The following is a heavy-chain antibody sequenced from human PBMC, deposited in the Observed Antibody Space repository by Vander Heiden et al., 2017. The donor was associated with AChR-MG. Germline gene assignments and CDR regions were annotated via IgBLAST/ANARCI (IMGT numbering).Heavy chain of an antibody. CDR3: ARGRQRGYCSGGSCHSYDH. J-gene: IGHJ4*02. Sequence: QVQLVESGGGLVTPGGSLRLSCSASGFIFSDYYMTWIRQAPGMGLEWVSFISSSSSYANYADSVKGRFTISRDNAKNSLFLQLNSLRVEDTAVYYCARGRQRGYCSGGSCHSYDHWGQGTLVTVS. D-gene: IGHD2-15*01. CDR2: ISSSSSYA. V-gene: IGHV3-11*06. CDR1: GFIFSDYY.